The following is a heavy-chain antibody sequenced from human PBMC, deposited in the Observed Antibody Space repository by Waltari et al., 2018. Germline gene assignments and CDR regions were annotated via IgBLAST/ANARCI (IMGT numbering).Heavy chain of an antibody. D-gene: IGHD3-3*01. V-gene: IGHV3-23*01. CDR1: GFTFRSYS. CDR2: LSGTGGST. Sequence: EVQLLESGGGLVQPGGSLRLSCAASGFTFRSYSMNWVRQAPGKGLEWVSGLSGTGGSTYYADFVKGRFTISRDNSKNTLYLQMNSLRADDTAVYYCAKAHDFWGGYYDNWGQGTLVTVSS. CDR3: AKAHDFWGGYYDN. J-gene: IGHJ4*02.